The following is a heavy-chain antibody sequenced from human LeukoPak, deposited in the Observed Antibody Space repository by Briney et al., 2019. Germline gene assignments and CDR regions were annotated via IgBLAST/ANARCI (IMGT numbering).Heavy chain of an antibody. CDR3: AKDVRFLDDTPDYYVDV. J-gene: IGHJ6*03. V-gene: IGHV3-30*02. Sequence: GGSLRLSCAASGFTFSSYGMHWVRQAPGKGLEWVAFIRYDGSNKYYADSVKGRFTISRDNSKNTLYLQMNSLRAEDTAVYHCAKDVRFLDDTPDYYVDVWGKGTTVTVSS. D-gene: IGHD3-3*01. CDR2: IRYDGSNK. CDR1: GFTFSSYG.